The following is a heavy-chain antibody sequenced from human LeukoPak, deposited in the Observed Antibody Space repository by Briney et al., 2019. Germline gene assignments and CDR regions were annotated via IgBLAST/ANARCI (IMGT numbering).Heavy chain of an antibody. V-gene: IGHV3-48*04. Sequence: TGGSLRLSCAASGFTFSSYAMHWVRQAPGKGLEWVSYISSSSSAIYYTDSVKGRFTISRDNAKNSLYLQMNSLRAEDTAVYFCAKELGNADSYGNVPLGHWGQGTLVIVSS. CDR1: GFTFSSYA. D-gene: IGHD1-26*01. CDR2: ISSSSSAI. J-gene: IGHJ4*02. CDR3: AKELGNADSYGNVPLGH.